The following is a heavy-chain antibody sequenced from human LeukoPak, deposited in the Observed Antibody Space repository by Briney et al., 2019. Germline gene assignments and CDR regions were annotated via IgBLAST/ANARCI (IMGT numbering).Heavy chain of an antibody. CDR3: ARRSGVLEYFDY. Sequence: SGTLSLTCTVSGGSISSSSYYWGWIRQPPGKGLEWIGSIYYSGSTYYNPSLKSRVTISVDTSKNQFSLKLSSVTAADTAVYYCARRSGVLEYFDYWGQGTLVTVSS. CDR2: IYYSGST. J-gene: IGHJ4*02. V-gene: IGHV4-39*01. D-gene: IGHD2-8*01. CDR1: GGSISSSSYY.